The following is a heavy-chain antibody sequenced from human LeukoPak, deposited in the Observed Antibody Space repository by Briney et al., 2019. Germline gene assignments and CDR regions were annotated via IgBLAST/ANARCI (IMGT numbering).Heavy chain of an antibody. J-gene: IGHJ6*04. CDR3: ARGPVYMDV. V-gene: IGHV4-30-4*01. CDR1: GGSISSGDYY. CDR2: IYYSGSS. Sequence: SETPSLTCTVSGGSISSGDYYWSWIRQPPGKGLEWIGYIYYSGSSYYNPSLKSRVTISLDTSKNQFSLKLSSVTAADTAVYYCARGPVYMDVWGKGTTVTVSS. D-gene: IGHD5/OR15-5a*01.